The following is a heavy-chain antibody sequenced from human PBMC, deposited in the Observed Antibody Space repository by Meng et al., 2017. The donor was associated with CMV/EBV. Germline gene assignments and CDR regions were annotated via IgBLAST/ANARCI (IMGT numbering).Heavy chain of an antibody. J-gene: IGHJ4*02. D-gene: IGHD6-13*01. Sequence: GPRQEPGPGLAKLSQTLSLTCTGSGGSISSGDYYWSWIRQHPGKGLEWIGYIYYSGSTYYNTSLKSRVTTTVDTSKKQCSLKLSAVTAADTAVYYCARAQYSSSCDYWGQGTLVTVSS. CDR2: IYYSGST. V-gene: IGHV4-30-4*08. CDR3: ARAQYSSSCDY. CDR1: GGSISSGDYY.